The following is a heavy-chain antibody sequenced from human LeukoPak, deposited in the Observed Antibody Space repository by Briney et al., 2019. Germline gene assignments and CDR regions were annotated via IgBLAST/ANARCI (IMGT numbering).Heavy chain of an antibody. CDR1: GFTFDDYA. Sequence: GGSLRLSCAASGFTFDDYAMHWVRQAPGKGLEWVSGISWNSGSIGYADSVKGRFTISRDNAKNSLYLQMNSLRAEDTALYYCAKTYSDILTGSSPLDYWGQGTLVTVSS. D-gene: IGHD3-9*01. CDR3: AKTYSDILTGSSPLDY. J-gene: IGHJ4*02. CDR2: ISWNSGSI. V-gene: IGHV3-9*01.